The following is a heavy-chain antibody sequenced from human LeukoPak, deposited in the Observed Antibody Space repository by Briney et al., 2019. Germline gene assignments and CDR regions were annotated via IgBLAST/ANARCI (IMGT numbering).Heavy chain of an antibody. CDR3: AKGIAVAARLIFDY. CDR1: GYRFISYW. J-gene: IGHJ4*02. Sequence: GESLKISCKGSGYRFISYWIGWVRQKPGKGLEWMGIIYPSDSDTRYRPSFQGQVTISRDNSKNTLYLQMNSLRAEDTAVYYCAKGIAVAARLIFDYWGQGTLVTVSS. V-gene: IGHV5-51*01. D-gene: IGHD6-19*01. CDR2: IYPSDSDT.